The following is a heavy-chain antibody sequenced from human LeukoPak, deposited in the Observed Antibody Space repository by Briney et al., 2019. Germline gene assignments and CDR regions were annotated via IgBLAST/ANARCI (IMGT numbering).Heavy chain of an antibody. CDR3: AKYWSPAYGRGGYSDY. D-gene: IGHD2-21*01. CDR2: ISSSGNTT. J-gene: IGHJ4*02. Sequence: PGGSLRLSCAASGFTFSDYYMSWIRQAPGKGLECVSYISSSGNTTYHADSVKGRFTISRDNAKNSLYLQMNSLRAEDTAVYYGAKYWSPAYGRGGYSDYCGQGTLVTVSS. V-gene: IGHV3-11*04. CDR1: GFTFSDYY.